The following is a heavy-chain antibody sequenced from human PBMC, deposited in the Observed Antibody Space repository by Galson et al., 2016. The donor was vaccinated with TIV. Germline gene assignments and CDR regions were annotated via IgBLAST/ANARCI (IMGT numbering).Heavy chain of an antibody. D-gene: IGHD1-26*01. CDR1: GASISNDGYY. V-gene: IGHV4-31*03. CDR2: VYNRGST. J-gene: IGHJ1*01. CDR3: ARWTDSGSYYDSFHH. Sequence: TLSLTCNVSGASISNDGYYWTWIRQASGKGLEWIGNVYNRGSTSYNPSLKSRVAISVDTATNQFSLRLNSVTAADTAVYCCARWTDSGSYYDSFHHWGQGTQVTVS.